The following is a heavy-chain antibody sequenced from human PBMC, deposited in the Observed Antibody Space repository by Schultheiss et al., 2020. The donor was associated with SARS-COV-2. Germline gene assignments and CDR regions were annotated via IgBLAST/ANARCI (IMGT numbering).Heavy chain of an antibody. CDR3: ARDPGGLPYYYYGMDV. V-gene: IGHV1-69*10. Sequence: SVKVSCKASGGTFSSYAISWVRQAPGQGLEWMGGIIPILGIANYAQKFQGRVTITADKSTSTAYMELSSLRSEDTAVYYCARDPGGLPYYYYGMDVWGQGTTVTVSS. J-gene: IGHJ6*02. D-gene: IGHD4-23*01. CDR2: IIPILGIA. CDR1: GGTFSSYA.